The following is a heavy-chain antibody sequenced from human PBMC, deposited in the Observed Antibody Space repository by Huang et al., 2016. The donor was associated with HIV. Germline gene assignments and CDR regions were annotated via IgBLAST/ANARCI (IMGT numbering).Heavy chain of an antibody. CDR2: ISPTLGTA. Sequence: QVQLVQSGAEVKKPGSSVKVSCKASGGSFRNFAIGWVREAPGQGLEWMGRISPTLGTANYARNFQNRVTITADESTNTAYMDLSSLRSEDTAVYYCATVEYYDASGPQRGYFDNWGQGTVVTVSS. CDR1: GGSFRNFA. CDR3: ATVEYYDASGPQRGYFDN. J-gene: IGHJ4*02. D-gene: IGHD3-22*01. V-gene: IGHV1-69*11.